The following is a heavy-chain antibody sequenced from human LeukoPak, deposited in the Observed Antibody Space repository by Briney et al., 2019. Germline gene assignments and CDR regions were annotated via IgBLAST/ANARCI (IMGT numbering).Heavy chain of an antibody. V-gene: IGHV4-4*07. Sequence: PSETLSLTCTVSGGSITSYYWSWIRQSAGKGLEWIGRIYITGSTTYNPSLKSRVTISVDTSKNQFSLKLSSVTAADTAVYYCAKGPYSGSYGPDYWGQGTLVTVSS. CDR3: AKGPYSGSYGPDY. J-gene: IGHJ4*02. CDR1: GGSITSYY. D-gene: IGHD1-26*01. CDR2: IYITGST.